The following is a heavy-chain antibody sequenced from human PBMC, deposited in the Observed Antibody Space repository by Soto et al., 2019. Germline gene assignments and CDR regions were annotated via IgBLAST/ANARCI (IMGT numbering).Heavy chain of an antibody. D-gene: IGHD6-19*01. CDR1: GYTFTGYA. CDR3: ARAVAVPADFDY. V-gene: IGHV1-3*05. J-gene: IGHJ4*02. CDR2: INAGNGNT. Sequence: QVQLVQSGAEEKKPGASVKVSCKASGYTFTGYAMHWVRQAPGQRLEWMGWINAGNGNTKYSQKFQGTVTITRDRSASTAYMALSSLRSEDTAVYYCARAVAVPADFDYWGQGTLVTVSS.